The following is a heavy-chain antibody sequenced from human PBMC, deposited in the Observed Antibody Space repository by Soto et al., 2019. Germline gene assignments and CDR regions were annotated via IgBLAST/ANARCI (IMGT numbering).Heavy chain of an antibody. D-gene: IGHD3-10*01. J-gene: IGHJ6*03. CDR3: AKARQSYYYGSGRNHLYYYMDV. Sequence: EVQLLESGGGLVQPGGSLRLSCAASGFTFSSYAMSWVRQAPGKGLEWVSAISGSGGSTYYADSVKGRFTISRDNSKNTLYVQMNSLRAEDTAVYYCAKARQSYYYGSGRNHLYYYMDVWGKGTTVTVSS. CDR2: ISGSGGST. CDR1: GFTFSSYA. V-gene: IGHV3-23*01.